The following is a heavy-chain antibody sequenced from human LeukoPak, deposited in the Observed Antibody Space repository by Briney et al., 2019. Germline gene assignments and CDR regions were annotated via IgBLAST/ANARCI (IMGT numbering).Heavy chain of an antibody. CDR1: GFTFSDYW. CDR3: ARTVAGHPHDYFDS. V-gene: IGHV3-7*01. Sequence: GGSLRLSCAASGFTFSDYWMSWVRQAPGKGPERVAHMNEDGSRKYFVDSVKGRFSISRDDTENSLYLHMSSLRAEDTAVYYCARTVAGHPHDYFDSWGQGSLVTVSS. CDR2: MNEDGSRK. D-gene: IGHD6-19*01. J-gene: IGHJ4*02.